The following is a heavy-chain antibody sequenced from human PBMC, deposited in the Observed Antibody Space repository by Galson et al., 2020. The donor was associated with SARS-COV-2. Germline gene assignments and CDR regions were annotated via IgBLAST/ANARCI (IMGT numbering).Heavy chain of an antibody. CDR1: GDSISSGYYY. V-gene: IGHV4-31*11. CDR2: IYKSGST. D-gene: IGHD3-3*01. J-gene: IGHJ4*02. Sequence: SETLSLTCAVSGDSISSGYYYWTWIRQVPGKGLEWIGYIYKSGSTTYNPSNQGRLTISVNTAENQFSLSLNSVTAADTAVYYCARDRSGGGYFCDYWGRGTLVTVSS. CDR3: ARDRSGGGYFCDY.